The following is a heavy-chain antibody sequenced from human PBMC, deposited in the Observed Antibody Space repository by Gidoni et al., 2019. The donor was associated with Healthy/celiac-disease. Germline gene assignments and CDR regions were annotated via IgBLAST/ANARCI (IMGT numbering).Heavy chain of an antibody. D-gene: IGHD3-3*01. J-gene: IGHJ5*02. CDR2: INHSGNT. CDR1: GGSFSGYY. V-gene: IGHV4-34*01. CDR3: ARGFLEWLRRTSNWFDP. Sequence: QVQLQQWGAGLLKPSETLSLTCAVYGGSFSGYYWSWTRQPPGKGLEWIGEINHSGNTNYNPSLKSRVTISVDTSKNQFSLKLSSVTAADTAVYYCARGFLEWLRRTSNWFDPWGQGTLVTVSS.